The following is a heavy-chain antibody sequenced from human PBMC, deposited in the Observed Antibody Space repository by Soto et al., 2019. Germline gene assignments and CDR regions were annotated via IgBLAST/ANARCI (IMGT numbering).Heavy chain of an antibody. J-gene: IGHJ6*02. V-gene: IGHV4-31*03. CDR2: IYYSGST. CDR1: GGSISSGGYY. D-gene: IGHD3-3*01. Sequence: SETLSLTCTVSGGSISSGGYYWSWIRQHPGKGLEWIGYIYYSGSTYYNPSLKSRVTISVDTSKNQFSLKLSSVTAADTAVYYCARASGTIFGVVRGTYYYGMDVWGQGTTVTVSS. CDR3: ARASGTIFGVVRGTYYYGMDV.